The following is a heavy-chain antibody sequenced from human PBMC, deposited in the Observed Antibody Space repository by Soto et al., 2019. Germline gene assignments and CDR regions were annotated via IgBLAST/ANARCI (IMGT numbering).Heavy chain of an antibody. J-gene: IGHJ4*02. CDR2: IYYSGST. CDR3: ARPEYDFWSGYYPTYIDY. D-gene: IGHD3-3*01. Sequence: SEPLSLTCTVSGGSISSSSYYWGWIRQPPGKGLEWIGSIYYSGSTYYNPSLKSRVTISVDTSKNQFSLKLSSVTAADTAVYYCARPEYDFWSGYYPTYIDYWGQGTLVTDSS. V-gene: IGHV4-39*01. CDR1: GGSISSSSYY.